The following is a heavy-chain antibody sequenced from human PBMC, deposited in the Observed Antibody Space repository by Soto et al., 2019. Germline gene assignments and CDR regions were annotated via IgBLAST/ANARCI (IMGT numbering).Heavy chain of an antibody. D-gene: IGHD5-12*01. CDR1: GFTFNNSG. J-gene: IGHJ6*02. CDR2: ISYDGSDK. Sequence: PGGSLRLSCRVSGFTFNNSGMHWVRQAPGKGLEWMAVISYDGSDKYYADFVKGRVIISRDNSKNTLNLEMNSLRAEDTATYYCVKDRVPGAYGHYYGMDVWGHGTTVTVSS. V-gene: IGHV3-30*18. CDR3: VKDRVPGAYGHYYGMDV.